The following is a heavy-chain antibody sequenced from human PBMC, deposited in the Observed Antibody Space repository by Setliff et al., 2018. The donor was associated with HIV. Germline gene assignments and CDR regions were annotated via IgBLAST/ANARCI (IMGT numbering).Heavy chain of an antibody. CDR3: ARSAYCSGGSCYSGAFDY. CDR2: INAGNGDT. V-gene: IGHV1-3*01. Sequence: ASVKVSCKASGYTFSTYALHWMRQAPGQRLEWMGWINAGNGDTKYSQKFQGRVTITRDTSASTAYMDVTSLRSEDTAVYYCARSAYCSGGSCYSGAFDYWGQGTLVTVSS. CDR1: GYTFSTYA. J-gene: IGHJ4*02. D-gene: IGHD2-15*01.